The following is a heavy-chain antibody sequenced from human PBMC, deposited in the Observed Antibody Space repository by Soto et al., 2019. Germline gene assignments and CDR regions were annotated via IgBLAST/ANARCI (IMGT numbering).Heavy chain of an antibody. CDR2: INHSGST. V-gene: IGHV4-34*01. D-gene: IGHD6-19*01. CDR1: GGSFSGYY. Sequence: SETLSLTCAVYGGSFSGYYWSWIRQPPGKGLEWIGEINHSGSTNYNPSLKSRVTISVDTSKNQFSLNLSSVTAADTAVYYCARGQWLSDYWGQGTLVTVSS. CDR3: ARGQWLSDY. J-gene: IGHJ4*02.